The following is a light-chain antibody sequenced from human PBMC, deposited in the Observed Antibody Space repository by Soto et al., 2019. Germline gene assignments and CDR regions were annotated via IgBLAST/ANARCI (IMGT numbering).Light chain of an antibody. J-gene: IGLJ2*01. CDR3: SSYTSSSTVV. Sequence: QSALTQPASVSGSPGQSITISCTGTSSDVGGYNYVSWYQQHAGKAPKIMIYEVSNRPSGVSNRFSGSKSGNTASLTISGLQAEDEADYYCSSYTSSSTVVFGGGTKVTVL. V-gene: IGLV2-14*01. CDR2: EVS. CDR1: SSDVGGYNY.